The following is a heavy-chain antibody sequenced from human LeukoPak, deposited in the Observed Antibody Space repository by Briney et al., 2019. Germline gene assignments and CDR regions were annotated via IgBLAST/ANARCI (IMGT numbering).Heavy chain of an antibody. CDR1: GFSFSVYW. V-gene: IGHV3-30*03. Sequence: GGSLRLSCAASGFSFSVYWMHWVRQAPGKGLEWVAVISYDGSNKYYADSVKGRFTISRDNSKNTLYLQMNSLRAEDTAVYYCVGGWYGFDYWGQGTLVTVSS. J-gene: IGHJ4*02. D-gene: IGHD6-19*01. CDR3: VGGWYGFDY. CDR2: ISYDGSNK.